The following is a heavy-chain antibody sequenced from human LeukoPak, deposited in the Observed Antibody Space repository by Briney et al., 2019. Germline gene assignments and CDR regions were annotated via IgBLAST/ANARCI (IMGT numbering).Heavy chain of an antibody. D-gene: IGHD4-17*01. Sequence: GGSLRLSCAASGFTFSSYAMSWVRQAPGKGLEWVSVIYSGGSKYYAASVKGRFTISRDNSTNTLYLQMNSLRAKDTAVYYCARDDGPTVTGGYYYYYGMDVWGQGTTVTVSS. V-gene: IGHV3-53*01. CDR3: ARDDGPTVTGGYYYYYGMDV. J-gene: IGHJ6*02. CDR1: GFTFSSYA. CDR2: IYSGGSK.